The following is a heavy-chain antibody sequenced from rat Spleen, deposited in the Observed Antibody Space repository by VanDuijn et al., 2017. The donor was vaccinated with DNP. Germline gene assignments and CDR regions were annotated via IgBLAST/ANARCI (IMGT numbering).Heavy chain of an antibody. J-gene: IGHJ2*01. Sequence: EVQLVGSGGGLVQPGRSLKLSCAASGFIFSDYNMAWVRQAPKKGLEWVAYIGSAAYAPYYGDSVKGRFTISRDNAKSTLYLQMNSLRSEDMATYYCVRWNSGHFDYWGQGVMVTVSS. CDR3: VRWNSGHFDY. CDR1: GFIFSDYN. D-gene: IGHD4-3*01. CDR2: IGSAAYAP. V-gene: IGHV5-22*01.